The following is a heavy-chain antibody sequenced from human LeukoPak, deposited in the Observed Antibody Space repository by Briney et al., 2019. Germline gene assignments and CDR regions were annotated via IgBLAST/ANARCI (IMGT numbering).Heavy chain of an antibody. Sequence: GGSLRLSCAASGFTFSSYSMNWVRQAPGKGLEWVSSISSSSSYIYYADSVKGRFTISRDNAKNLLYLQMNSLRAEDTAVYYCARDWFLATANYFDYWGQGTLVTVSS. D-gene: IGHD2-21*02. J-gene: IGHJ4*02. V-gene: IGHV3-21*01. CDR3: ARDWFLATANYFDY. CDR1: GFTFSSYS. CDR2: ISSSSSYI.